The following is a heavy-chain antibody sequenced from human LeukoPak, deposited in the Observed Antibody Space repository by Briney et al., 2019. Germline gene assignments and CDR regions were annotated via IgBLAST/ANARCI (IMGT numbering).Heavy chain of an antibody. J-gene: IGHJ4*02. D-gene: IGHD2-2*01. V-gene: IGHV1-2*02. Sequence: ASVKVSCKASGYTFTDYYMNWVRQAPGQGLEWMGWIYPNSGGTNYAQKFQGRVTMTRDTSISTAYMELSRLTFDDTAVYYCGRKSASRKTSEFDYWGQGTLVTVSS. CDR1: GYTFTDYY. CDR3: GRKSASRKTSEFDY. CDR2: IYPNSGGT.